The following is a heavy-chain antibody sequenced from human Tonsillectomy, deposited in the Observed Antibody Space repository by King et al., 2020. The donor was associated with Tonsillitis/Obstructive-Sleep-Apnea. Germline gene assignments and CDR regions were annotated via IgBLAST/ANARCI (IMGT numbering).Heavy chain of an antibody. CDR2: IYYSGTT. CDR3: ARHLDYTRTYYYYMDV. J-gene: IGHJ6*03. CDR1: GGSISSSSYY. D-gene: IGHD4-11*01. Sequence: QLQESGPGLVKPSETLSLTCTVSGGSISSSSYYWGWVRQPPGKGLEWIGTIYYSGTTYYNPSFKSRLTISVDTSKNQFSLKLNSVTAADTAVYYCARHLDYTRTYYYYMDVWGKGTTVTVAS. V-gene: IGHV4-39*01.